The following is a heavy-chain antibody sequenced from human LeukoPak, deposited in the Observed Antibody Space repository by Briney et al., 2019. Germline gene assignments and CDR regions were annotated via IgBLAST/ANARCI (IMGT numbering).Heavy chain of an antibody. CDR1: GFTFSSYG. CDR2: ISSSSSYI. V-gene: IGHV3-21*01. Sequence: GGSLRLSCAASGFTFSSYGMYWVRQAPGKGLEWVSSISSSSSYIYYADSLKGRFTISRDNAKNSLYLQMNSLRAEDTAVYYCARGERYSGYDSLGDYWGQGTLVTVSS. D-gene: IGHD5-12*01. J-gene: IGHJ4*02. CDR3: ARGERYSGYDSLGDY.